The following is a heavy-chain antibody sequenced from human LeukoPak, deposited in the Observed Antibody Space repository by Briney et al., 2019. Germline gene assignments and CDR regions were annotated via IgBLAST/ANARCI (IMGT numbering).Heavy chain of an antibody. CDR3: AKDNPVLHY. V-gene: IGHV3-30*18. CDR2: ISKDESNK. CDR1: GFSFSTFG. Sequence: GGSLRLSCAASGFSFSTFGMHWVRQTPGKGLEWVSNISKDESNKYYADSVKGRFTVSRDTSKNTLFLQMNSLRVEDTAVYYSAKDNPVLHYWGQGTLVTVSS. J-gene: IGHJ4*02.